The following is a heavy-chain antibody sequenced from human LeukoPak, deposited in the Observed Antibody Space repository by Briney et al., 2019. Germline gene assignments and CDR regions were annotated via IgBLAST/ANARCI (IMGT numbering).Heavy chain of an antibody. D-gene: IGHD3-3*01. CDR1: GFTLSDYA. V-gene: IGHV3-23*01. CDR2: ISGSGGTT. Sequence: GGSLRLSCAPSGFTLSDYAMSWVRQAPGKGLEWVSVISGSGGTTHYADSVKGRFTISRDNSKNTVYLQMNSLRVEDTAVYYCAKRYDFWTGYSDYWGQGTLVTVSS. CDR3: AKRYDFWTGYSDY. J-gene: IGHJ4*02.